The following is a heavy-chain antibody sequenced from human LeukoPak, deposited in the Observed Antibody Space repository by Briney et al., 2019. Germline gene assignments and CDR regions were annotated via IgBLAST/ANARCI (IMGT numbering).Heavy chain of an antibody. CDR1: GYTFTDYF. CDR2: INPDSGGT. Sequence: GASVKVSCKASGYTFTDYFMHWVRQAPGQGLEWMGRINPDSGGTNYAQKSQGRVAMTWDTSITTAYMELSSLRSEDTAVYYCARDDYYDSSGLFDYWGQGTLVTVSS. J-gene: IGHJ4*02. D-gene: IGHD3-22*01. CDR3: ARDDYYDSSGLFDY. V-gene: IGHV1-2*06.